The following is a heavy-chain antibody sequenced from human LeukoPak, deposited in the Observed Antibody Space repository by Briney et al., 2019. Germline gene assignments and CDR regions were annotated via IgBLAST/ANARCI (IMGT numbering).Heavy chain of an antibody. D-gene: IGHD3-9*01. CDR2: ILPIFGTS. CDR3: ARAEDQGRYFDWLPGFDP. CDR1: GGTFTSYV. Sequence: ASVKVSCKASGGTFTSYVINWVRQAPGQGLEWMGGILPIFGTSIYSQQFQGRVTITADESTNTAYMELNRLRSDDTATYYCARAEDQGRYFDWLPGFDPRGQGTLVTVSS. J-gene: IGHJ5*02. V-gene: IGHV1-69*13.